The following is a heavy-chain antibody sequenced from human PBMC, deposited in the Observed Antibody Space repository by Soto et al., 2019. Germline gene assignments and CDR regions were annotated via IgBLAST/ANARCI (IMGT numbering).Heavy chain of an antibody. CDR3: ARDLHITMVRGVTFGMDV. Sequence: SETLSLTCTVSGGSISSYYWSWIRQPPGKGLEWIGYIYYSGSTNYNPSLKSRVTISVDTSKNQFSLKLSSVTAADTAVYYCARDLHITMVRGVTFGMDVWGQGTTVTVSS. J-gene: IGHJ6*02. V-gene: IGHV4-59*01. CDR2: IYYSGST. D-gene: IGHD3-10*01. CDR1: GGSISSYY.